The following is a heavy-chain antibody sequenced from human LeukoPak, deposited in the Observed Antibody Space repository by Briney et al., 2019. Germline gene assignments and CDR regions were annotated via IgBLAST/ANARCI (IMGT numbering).Heavy chain of an antibody. D-gene: IGHD3-9*01. Sequence: ASVKVSCKASGYAFTSYAMHWVRQAPGQRLEWMGWINAGNGNTKYSQKFQGRVTITRDTSASTAYMELSSLRSEDTAVYYCAINDDILTGYHFGYWGQGTLVTVSS. CDR2: INAGNGNT. J-gene: IGHJ4*02. V-gene: IGHV1-3*01. CDR1: GYAFTSYA. CDR3: AINDDILTGYHFGY.